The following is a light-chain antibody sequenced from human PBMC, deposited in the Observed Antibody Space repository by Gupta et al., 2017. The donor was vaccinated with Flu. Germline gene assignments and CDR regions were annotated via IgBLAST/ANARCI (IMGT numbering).Light chain of an antibody. CDR3: SSDKTTNTRVV. CDR1: NSDIGGYKD. CDR2: EVT. V-gene: IGLV2-14*01. Sequence: ITLPCTGNNSDIGGYKDVFGYQQDTGKAPNLMVVEVTKRPSGVSNRFSGSKFGNTASMTIAGLQAEDAADYYCSSDKTTNTRVVFGGGTKLTVL. J-gene: IGLJ2*01.